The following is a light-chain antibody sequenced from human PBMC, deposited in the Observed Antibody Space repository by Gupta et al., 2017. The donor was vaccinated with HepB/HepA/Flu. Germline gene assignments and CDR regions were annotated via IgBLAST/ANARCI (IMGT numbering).Light chain of an antibody. CDR2: DVS. V-gene: IGLV2-14*03. J-gene: IGLJ2*01. Sequence: QPALTQSSPMSGSPGQSLTISCTGTSSDVGNYTYVFWYQQQPGNAPKLMIYDVSNRPSGVSNRFSGSKSGNTASLTISGLQDEDEAYYYGSSYTSSSVLVFGGGTKLTVL. CDR3: SSYTSSSVLV. CDR1: SSDVGNYTY.